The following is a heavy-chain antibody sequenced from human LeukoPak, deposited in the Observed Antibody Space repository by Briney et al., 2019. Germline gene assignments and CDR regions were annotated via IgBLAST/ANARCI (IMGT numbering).Heavy chain of an antibody. CDR3: ARDLVTVTKGFDI. J-gene: IGHJ3*02. CDR2: ISYIGRT. D-gene: IGHD4-17*01. V-gene: IGHV4-59*11. Sequence: SETLSLTCAVSDDSFSSHYWTWIRQPPGKGLEWIGYISYIGRTNYNPSLKSRVTISIDTSKNQFSLKLTSVTAADTAVYYCARDLVTVTKGFDIWGQGTMVSVSS. CDR1: DDSFSSHY.